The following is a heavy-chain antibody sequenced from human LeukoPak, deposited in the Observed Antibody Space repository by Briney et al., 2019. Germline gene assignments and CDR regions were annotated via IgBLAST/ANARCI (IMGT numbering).Heavy chain of an antibody. CDR1: GFTFSSYS. CDR2: ISSSSSTI. D-gene: IGHD4-23*01. CDR3: ARDLDYGGNSFDY. V-gene: IGHV3-48*01. J-gene: IGHJ4*02. Sequence: GGSLRLSCAASGFTFSSYSMIWVRQAPGKGLEWVSYISSSSSTIYYADSVKGRFTISRDNAKNSLYLQMNSLRAEDTAVYYCARDLDYGGNSFDYWGQGTLATVSS.